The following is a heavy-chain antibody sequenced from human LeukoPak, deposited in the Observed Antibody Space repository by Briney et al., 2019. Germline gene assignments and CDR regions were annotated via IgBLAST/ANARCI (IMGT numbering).Heavy chain of an antibody. D-gene: IGHD3-22*01. V-gene: IGHV1-18*01. Sequence: GASVKVSCKASGYTFTSYGISWVRQAPGQGLEWMGWISAYNGNTNYAQKLQGRVTMTTDTSTSTAYMELRSLRSDDTAVYYCARDPYYYDSSVYYYYYMDVWGKGTTVTVSS. CDR2: ISAYNGNT. CDR1: GYTFTSYG. CDR3: ARDPYYYDSSVYYYYYMDV. J-gene: IGHJ6*03.